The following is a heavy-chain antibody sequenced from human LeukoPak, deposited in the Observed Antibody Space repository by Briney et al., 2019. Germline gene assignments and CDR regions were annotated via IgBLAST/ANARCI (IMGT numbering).Heavy chain of an antibody. Sequence: PSETLSLTCTVSGGSISSYYWRWIRQPPGKGLEWIGYIYYSGSTNYNPSLKSRVTISIDTSKNQFSLRLSSVTAADTAVYYCASVDTAMVSDYWGQGTLVTVSS. CDR2: IYYSGST. CDR1: GGSISSYY. J-gene: IGHJ4*02. V-gene: IGHV4-59*08. CDR3: ASVDTAMVSDY. D-gene: IGHD5-18*01.